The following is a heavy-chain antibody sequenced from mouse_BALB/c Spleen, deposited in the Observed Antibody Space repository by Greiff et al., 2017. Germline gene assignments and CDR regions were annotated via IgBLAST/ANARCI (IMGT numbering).Heavy chain of an antibody. Sequence: VQLQQTGPELVKPGASVKISCKASGYSFTDYIMLWVKQSHGKSLEWIGNINPYYGSTSYNLKFKGKATLTVDKSSSTAYMQLNSLTSEDSAVYYCARGGNWDEDYFDYWGQGTTLTVSS. CDR3: ARGGNWDEDYFDY. D-gene: IGHD4-1*01. CDR1: GYSFTDYI. J-gene: IGHJ2*01. CDR2: INPYYGST. V-gene: IGHV1-39*01.